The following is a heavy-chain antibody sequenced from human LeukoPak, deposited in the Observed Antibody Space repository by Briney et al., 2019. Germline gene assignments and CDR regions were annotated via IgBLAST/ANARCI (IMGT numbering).Heavy chain of an antibody. CDR2: ISGGGGST. CDR3: ARDNYISYFDY. J-gene: IGHJ4*02. Sequence: GRSLRLSCAASGFTFSNYGMHWVRQAPGKGLEWVSTISGGGGSTYYADSVKGRFTISRDDAKTSLYLQTNSLRAEDTAVYYCARDNYISYFDYWGQGTLVTVSS. D-gene: IGHD5-24*01. V-gene: IGHV3-21*04. CDR1: GFTFSNYG.